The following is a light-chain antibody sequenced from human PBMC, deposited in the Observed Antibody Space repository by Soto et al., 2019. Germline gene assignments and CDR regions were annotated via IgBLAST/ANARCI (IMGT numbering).Light chain of an antibody. Sequence: DIHLTQSPSTLSASFGDRVTITFRASQSVSSWLAWYQQKPGKAPTLLIYDVSKLESAVPSRFSGSGFGTEFTLTIASLQPDDFATYYCQQYDSFSVTFGQGTKVDI. V-gene: IGKV1-5*01. CDR2: DVS. CDR1: QSVSSW. J-gene: IGKJ1*01. CDR3: QQYDSFSVT.